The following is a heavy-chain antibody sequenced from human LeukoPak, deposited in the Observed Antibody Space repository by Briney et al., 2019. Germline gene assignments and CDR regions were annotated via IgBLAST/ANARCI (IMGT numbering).Heavy chain of an antibody. V-gene: IGHV3-23*01. Sequence: PGESLRLSCAASGFTFSSYAMSWVRQAPGKGLEWVSAISGSGGSTYYADSVKGQFTISRDNSKNTLYLQMNSLRAEDTAVYYCAKDEGYCSSTSCLDFDYWGQGTLVTVSS. CDR2: ISGSGGST. CDR1: GFTFSSYA. D-gene: IGHD2-2*01. CDR3: AKDEGYCSSTSCLDFDY. J-gene: IGHJ4*02.